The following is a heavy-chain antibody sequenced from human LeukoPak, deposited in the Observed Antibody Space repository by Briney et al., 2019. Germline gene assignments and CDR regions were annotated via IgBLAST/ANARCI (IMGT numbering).Heavy chain of an antibody. J-gene: IGHJ4*02. Sequence: GGSLRLSCAASVFTFSSYTVNWVRQAPGKGLELVSSISSTSSYIYYADSVKGRFSISRDNAKNSLYLQMNRLRAEDTAVYYCARDEDWDFDYWGQGTLVTVSS. CDR3: ARDEDWDFDY. D-gene: IGHD3/OR15-3a*01. CDR1: VFTFSSYT. V-gene: IGHV3-21*01. CDR2: ISSTSSYI.